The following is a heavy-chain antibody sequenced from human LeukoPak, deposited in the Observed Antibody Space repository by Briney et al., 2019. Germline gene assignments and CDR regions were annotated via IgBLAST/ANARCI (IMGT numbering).Heavy chain of an antibody. V-gene: IGHV3-21*01. J-gene: IGHJ6*03. D-gene: IGHD1-1*01. Sequence: GGSLRLFCAASGFTFSSYTMNWVRQAPGKGLEWVSSISSSSSIDYADSVKGRFTISRDNAKNSLYLQMNSLRAEDTAVYYCARGYRYMDVWGKGTTVTVSS. CDR3: ARGYRYMDV. CDR2: ISSSSSI. CDR1: GFTFSSYT.